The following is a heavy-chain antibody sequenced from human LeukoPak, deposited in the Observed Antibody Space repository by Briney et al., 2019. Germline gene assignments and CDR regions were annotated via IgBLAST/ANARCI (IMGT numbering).Heavy chain of an antibody. J-gene: IGHJ4*02. CDR3: ARHGHKNEYVRPGVDS. V-gene: IGHV4-39*01. D-gene: IGHD1-1*01. CDR1: DGSITSGTYF. CDR2: IFYSGAT. Sequence: SETLSLTCTVSDGSITSGTYFWGWIRQPPGKGLEWLGSIFYSGATYYNPSLKSRVSTYIDTSKKHFSLQLTSVTAADSAVYYCARHGHKNEYVRPGVDSWGQGTRVTVSS.